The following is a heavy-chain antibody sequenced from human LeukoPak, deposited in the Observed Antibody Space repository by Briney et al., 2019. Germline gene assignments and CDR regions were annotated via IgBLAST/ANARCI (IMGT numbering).Heavy chain of an antibody. J-gene: IGHJ4*02. CDR1: GFTFSNYE. CDR3: ARVRSGYSHENYFDY. CDR2: ISGSGSTI. D-gene: IGHD5-18*01. Sequence: GGSLRLSCAASGFTFSNYEMNWVRQAPGKGLEWVSYISGSGSTIYYADSVKGRFTISRDNAKDSLYLPMNSLRAEDTAVYYSARVRSGYSHENYFDYWGQGTLVTVSS. V-gene: IGHV3-48*03.